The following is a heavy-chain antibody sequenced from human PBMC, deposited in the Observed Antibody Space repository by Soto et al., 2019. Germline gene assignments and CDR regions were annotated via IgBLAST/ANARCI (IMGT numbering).Heavy chain of an antibody. CDR1: GYTFTSYD. J-gene: IGHJ5*02. V-gene: IGHV1-18*04. D-gene: IGHD4-4*01. Sequence: QVQLVQSGGEVKKPGASVKVSCKSSGYTFTSYDITWVRQAPGQGLEWMGWINTDNGSTTYANKFKERVNLTTAATEQTAYMELRSIRTDDTAVYYCARSPAVRDNWVDHWGQGTLVSVSS. CDR2: INTDNGST. CDR3: ARSPAVRDNWVDH.